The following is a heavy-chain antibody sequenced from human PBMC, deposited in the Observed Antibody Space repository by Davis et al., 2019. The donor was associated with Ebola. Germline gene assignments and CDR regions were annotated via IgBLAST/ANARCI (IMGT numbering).Heavy chain of an antibody. D-gene: IGHD1-7*01. CDR3: ARDSSWNFGAYFDY. Sequence: GESLKISCAASGFTFSSYAMHWVRQAPGKGLEWVAVISYDGSNKYYADSVKGRFTISRDNSKNTLYLQMNSLRAEDTAVYYCARDSSWNFGAYFDYWGQGTLVTVSS. CDR1: GFTFSSYA. J-gene: IGHJ4*02. CDR2: ISYDGSNK. V-gene: IGHV3-30-3*01.